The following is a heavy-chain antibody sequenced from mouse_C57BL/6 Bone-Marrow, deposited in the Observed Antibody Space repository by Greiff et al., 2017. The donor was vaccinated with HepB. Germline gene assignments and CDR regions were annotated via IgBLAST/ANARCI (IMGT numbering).Heavy chain of an antibody. CDR2: IYPGSGNT. CDR1: GYTFTDYY. V-gene: IGHV1-76*01. J-gene: IGHJ2*01. CDR3: AREDHYYGSSYDY. Sequence: VKLMESGAELVRPGASVKLSCKASGYTFTDYYINWVKQRPGQGLEWIARIYPGSGNTYYNEKFKGKATLTAEKSSSTAYMQLSSLTSEDSAVYFCAREDHYYGSSYDYWGQGTTLTVSS. D-gene: IGHD1-1*01.